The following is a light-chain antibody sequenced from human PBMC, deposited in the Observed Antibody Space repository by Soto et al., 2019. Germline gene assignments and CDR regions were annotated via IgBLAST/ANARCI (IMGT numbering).Light chain of an antibody. J-gene: IGLJ2*01. CDR1: SSDVGGYKY. CDR2: DVS. V-gene: IGLV2-14*03. Sequence: QSALTQPASVSGSPGQSITISCTGTSSDVGGYKYVSWYQQHPGKAPKLMIYDVSNRHSGVSNRFSGSKSGNTASLTISRLQSEDEGDYYYTTSSSIPSVVFGGGTKLTVL. CDR3: TTSSSIPSVV.